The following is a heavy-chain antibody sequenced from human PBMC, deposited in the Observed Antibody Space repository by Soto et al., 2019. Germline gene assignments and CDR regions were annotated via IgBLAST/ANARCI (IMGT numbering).Heavy chain of an antibody. D-gene: IGHD5-18*01. CDR2: IYWDDE. V-gene: IGHV2-5*02. CDR3: AHSIRHTAMT. J-gene: IGHJ4*02. Sequence: QITLKESGPTLMKPTQTLTLTCTFSGFSLRTTGVGVGWIRQPPGKALEWLGIIYWDDESYRPSLKSRLSITKDTSRNQVVLTMTNMDPVDTATYYCAHSIRHTAMTWGQGTLVTVSS. CDR1: GFSLRTTGVG.